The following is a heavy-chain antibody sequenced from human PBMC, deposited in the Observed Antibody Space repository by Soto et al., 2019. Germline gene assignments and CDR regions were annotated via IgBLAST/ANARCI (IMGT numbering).Heavy chain of an antibody. CDR3: ALRGYSYGPTEYYGMDV. CDR1: GFTFSSYG. CDR2: ISYDGSNK. Sequence: PGGSLRLSCAASGFTFSSYGMHWVGQAPGKGLEWVAVISYDGSNKYYADSVKGRFTISRDNSKNTLYLQMNSLRAEDTAVYYCALRGYSYGPTEYYGMDVWGQGTTVTVSS. D-gene: IGHD5-18*01. J-gene: IGHJ6*02. V-gene: IGHV3-30*03.